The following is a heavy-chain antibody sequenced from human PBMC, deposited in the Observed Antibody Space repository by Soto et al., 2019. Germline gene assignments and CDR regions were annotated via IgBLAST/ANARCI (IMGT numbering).Heavy chain of an antibody. CDR3: VRGAFKSGWYRDYFEY. V-gene: IGHV3-7*01. J-gene: IGHJ4*02. CDR1: GFTFSTSW. D-gene: IGHD6-19*01. Sequence: EVQLVESGGGLVQPGGSLRLSCAASGFTFSTSWMTWVRQAPGKGLEWVANIKHDGSAQYYVDSLNGLFSVSRDNAKNSLYLQMDSLRADDTAMYFCVRGAFKSGWYRDYFEYWGQGALVTVSS. CDR2: IKHDGSAQ.